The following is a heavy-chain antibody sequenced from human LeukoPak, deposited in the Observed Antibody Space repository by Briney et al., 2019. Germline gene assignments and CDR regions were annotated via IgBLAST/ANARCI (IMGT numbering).Heavy chain of an antibody. Sequence: PGGSLRLFCAASGFTLSSYWMHWVRQAPGKGLVWVSRINSDGSITTYADSVKGRFTISRDNAKNSLFVQMNSLRAEDTAVYYCARVRGGNFDFWGRGTLVTVSS. J-gene: IGHJ4*02. V-gene: IGHV3-74*01. CDR3: ARVRGGNFDF. CDR1: GFTLSSYW. CDR2: INSDGSIT. D-gene: IGHD3-10*01.